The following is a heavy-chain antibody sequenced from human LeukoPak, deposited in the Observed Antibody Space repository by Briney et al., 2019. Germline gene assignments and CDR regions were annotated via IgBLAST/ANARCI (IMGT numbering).Heavy chain of an antibody. J-gene: IGHJ4*02. V-gene: IGHV3-74*01. CDR3: TRDPGDY. CDR2: IKNDGGSS. CDR1: GFTFSRYW. Sequence: GGSLRLSCAASGFTFSRYWMHWVRQAPGKGLVWVSRIKNDGGSSDYADSVKGRFTISRDNAKSTLYLEMNSLRAEDTAVYYCTRDPGDYWGQGTLVTVFS. D-gene: IGHD3-10*01.